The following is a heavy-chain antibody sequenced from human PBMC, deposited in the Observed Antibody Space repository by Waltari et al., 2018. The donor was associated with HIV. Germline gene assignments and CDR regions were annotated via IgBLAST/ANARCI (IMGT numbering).Heavy chain of an antibody. Sequence: EVQLVESGGDLVQPGRSLRLSCAASGFTFDDYAMHWVRQAPGKGVEWVSGINWNSDNIGDADSVKGRFTISRDHAKNSLYLQMNSLRPEDTALYYCAKAYDSSGFQYYFDYWDQGTLVTVSS. CDR1: GFTFDDYA. J-gene: IGHJ4*02. V-gene: IGHV3-9*01. D-gene: IGHD3-22*01. CDR2: INWNSDNI. CDR3: AKAYDSSGFQYYFDY.